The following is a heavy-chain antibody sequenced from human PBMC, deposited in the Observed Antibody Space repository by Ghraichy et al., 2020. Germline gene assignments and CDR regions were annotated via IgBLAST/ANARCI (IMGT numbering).Heavy chain of an antibody. CDR2: IYPGDSDT. CDR3: ARGDLLGYCFDS. D-gene: IGHD1-26*01. V-gene: IGHV5-51*01. J-gene: IGHJ4*02. CDR1: RDNFTTYW. Sequence: GESLNISCKGSRDNFTTYWIGWVRQMPGKGLEWMGIIYPGDSDTRYSPFFQGQVTISADKSINTAYLQWSSLKASDTAMYYCARGDLLGYCFDSWGQGTLVTVSS.